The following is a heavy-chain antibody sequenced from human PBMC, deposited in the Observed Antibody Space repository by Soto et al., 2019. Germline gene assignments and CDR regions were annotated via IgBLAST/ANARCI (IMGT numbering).Heavy chain of an antibody. J-gene: IGHJ6*02. D-gene: IGHD6-13*01. CDR2: ISAYNGNT. V-gene: IGHV1-18*01. CDR1: GYTFTSYG. Sequence: QVQLVQSGAEVKKPGASVKVSCKASGYTFTSYGVSWVRQAPGQGLEWMGWISAYNGNTNYAQKLQGRVTMTTDTSXXTXYXXLRSLRSDDTAVYYCARDRAIAAAGLYYYYYGMDVWGQGTTVTVSS. CDR3: ARDRAIAAAGLYYYYYGMDV.